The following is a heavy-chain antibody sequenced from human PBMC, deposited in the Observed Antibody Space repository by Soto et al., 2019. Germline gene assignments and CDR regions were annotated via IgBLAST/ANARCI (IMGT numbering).Heavy chain of an antibody. Sequence: PGGSLRLSCAASGVTFSSYSMNWVRQAPGKGLEWVSSISSSSSYIYYADSVKGRFTISRDNAKNSLYLQMNSLRAEDTAVYYCARDDPLLAHWFDPWGQGTLVTVSS. CDR2: ISSSSSYI. V-gene: IGHV3-21*01. D-gene: IGHD5-12*01. J-gene: IGHJ5*02. CDR1: GVTFSSYS. CDR3: ARDDPLLAHWFDP.